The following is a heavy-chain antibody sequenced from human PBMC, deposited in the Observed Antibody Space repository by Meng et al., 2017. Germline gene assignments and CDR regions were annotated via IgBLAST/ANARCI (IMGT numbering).Heavy chain of an antibody. D-gene: IGHD2-21*02. J-gene: IGHJ4*02. Sequence: SETLSLTCAVYGGSFSGYYWSWIRQPPGKGLEWIGEINHSGSTNYNPSLKGRVTISVDTSKNQFSLKLSSVTAADTAVYYCAGAYCGGDCYSGRFLDYWGQGTLVTVSS. V-gene: IGHV4-34*01. CDR3: AGAYCGGDCYSGRFLDY. CDR2: INHSGST. CDR1: GGSFSGYY.